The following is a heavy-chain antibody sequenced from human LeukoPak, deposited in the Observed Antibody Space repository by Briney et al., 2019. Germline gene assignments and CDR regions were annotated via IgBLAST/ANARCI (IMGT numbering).Heavy chain of an antibody. CDR2: INHSVST. V-gene: IGHV4-34*01. CDR1: GGSFSGYY. Sequence: KPSETLSLTCAVYGGSFSGYYWSWIRQPPGKGLEWIGEINHSVSTNYNPSLKSRVTISVDTSKNQFSLKLSSVTAADTAVYYCARGLEVTGEGGQGTLVTVSS. J-gene: IGHJ4*02. D-gene: IGHD2-21*02. CDR3: ARGLEVTGE.